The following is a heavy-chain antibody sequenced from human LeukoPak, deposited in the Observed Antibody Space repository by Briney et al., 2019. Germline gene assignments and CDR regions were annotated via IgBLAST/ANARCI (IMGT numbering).Heavy chain of an antibody. CDR3: ATGYYDSSGYPFDY. J-gene: IGHJ4*02. CDR1: GYTLTELS. V-gene: IGHV1-24*01. CDR2: FDPEDGET. Sequence: ASVKVSCKVSGYTLTELSMHWVRQAPGKGLEWMGGFDPEDGETIYAQKFQGRVTMIEDTSTDTAYMELSSLRSEDTAVYYCATGYYDSSGYPFDYWGQGTLVTVSS. D-gene: IGHD3-22*01.